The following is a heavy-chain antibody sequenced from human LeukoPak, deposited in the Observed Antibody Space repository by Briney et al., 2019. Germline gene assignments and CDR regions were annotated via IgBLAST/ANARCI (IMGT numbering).Heavy chain of an antibody. D-gene: IGHD3-22*01. Sequence: GGSLRLSCAASGFTFSSYAMSWVRQAPGKGVEWVSAISGSGGSTYYADSVKGRFTISRDNSKNTLYLQMNSLRAEDTAVYYCAKALYVTMIVVVIPDAFDIWGQGTMVTVSS. J-gene: IGHJ3*02. V-gene: IGHV3-23*01. CDR3: AKALYVTMIVVVIPDAFDI. CDR1: GFTFSSYA. CDR2: ISGSGGST.